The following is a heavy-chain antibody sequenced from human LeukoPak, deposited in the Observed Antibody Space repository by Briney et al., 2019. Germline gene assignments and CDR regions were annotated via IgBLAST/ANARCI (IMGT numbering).Heavy chain of an antibody. V-gene: IGHV3-33*01. D-gene: IGHD6-19*01. J-gene: IGHJ4*02. CDR3: ARDQGTSGGWPAVGRMGYFDY. CDR1: GFIFSSSG. CDR2: IWYDGSNK. Sequence: GGSLRLSCAASGFIFSSSGIHWVRQTPGKGLAGVGIIWYDGSNKYYADSVKGRFTISRDNAKNTVYLQMNSLRVEDTAVYYCARDQGTSGGWPAVGRMGYFDYWGQGTLVTVSS.